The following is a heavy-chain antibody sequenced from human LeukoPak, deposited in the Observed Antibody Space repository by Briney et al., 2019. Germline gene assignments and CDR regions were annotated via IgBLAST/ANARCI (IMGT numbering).Heavy chain of an antibody. CDR2: ISGRGDST. V-gene: IGHV3-23*01. Sequence: GGSLRLSCVASGFTSYTFAMSWVRQAPGKGLEWVSDISGRGDSTYYADSVKGRFTISRDNSKNTLYLQMNSLRAEDTAVYYCAKDRGPNYYDSSGHDYWGQGTLVTVSS. CDR3: AKDRGPNYYDSSGHDY. CDR1: GFTSYTFA. J-gene: IGHJ4*01. D-gene: IGHD3-22*01.